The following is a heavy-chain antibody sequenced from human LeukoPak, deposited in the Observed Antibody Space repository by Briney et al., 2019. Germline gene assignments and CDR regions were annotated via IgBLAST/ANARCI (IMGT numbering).Heavy chain of an antibody. CDR2: IRYDGIYK. V-gene: IGHV3-30*02. J-gene: IGHJ4*02. CDR1: GFTFNNNG. Sequence: GGSLRLSCAASGFTFNNNGMHWVRQAPGKGLEWVAFIRYDGIYKYYADSVKGRFAFSRDNSKNTLYLQMNSLRPEDTVVYYCARDRRAVAVYFDYWGQGTLVTVSS. CDR3: ARDRRAVAVYFDY. D-gene: IGHD6-19*01.